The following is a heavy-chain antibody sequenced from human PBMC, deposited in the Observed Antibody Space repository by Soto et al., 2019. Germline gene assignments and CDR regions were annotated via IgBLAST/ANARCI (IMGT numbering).Heavy chain of an antibody. Sequence: QVQLQQWGAGLLKPSETLSLTCAVYGGSFSGYYWSWIRQPPGKGLEWIGEINHSGSTNYYPSLKRRVTIAVDTSKKQFSLKLSSVNAADTAVYYCARYGSGSYYNVYYYYGMDVWGQGTTVAVSS. CDR3: ARYGSGSYYNVYYYYGMDV. CDR2: INHSGST. CDR1: GGSFSGYY. V-gene: IGHV4-34*01. J-gene: IGHJ6*02. D-gene: IGHD3-10*01.